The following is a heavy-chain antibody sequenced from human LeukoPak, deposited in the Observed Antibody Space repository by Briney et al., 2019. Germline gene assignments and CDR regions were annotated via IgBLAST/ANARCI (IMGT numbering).Heavy chain of an antibody. V-gene: IGHV4-34*01. CDR2: INQSGRT. J-gene: IGHJ6*02. Sequence: TSESLSLTCPVYGCSLSVYYCGSVRQPAGKGLEWIRVINQSGRTNYNPTLKSRVTISVDTPKNQFSLKLSSVSAADTAVYYCASTYARYYYYGMDVWGQGTTVTVSS. CDR1: GCSLSVYY. D-gene: IGHD3-16*01. CDR3: ASTYARYYYYGMDV.